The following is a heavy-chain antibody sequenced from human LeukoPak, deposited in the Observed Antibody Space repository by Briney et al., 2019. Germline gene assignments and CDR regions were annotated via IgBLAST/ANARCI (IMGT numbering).Heavy chain of an antibody. J-gene: IGHJ4*02. V-gene: IGHV3-53*01. Sequence: GGSLRLSCAASGFTVSSNYMNWVRQAPGKGLEWVSVTYSGGSTYYADSVKGRFTISRDNSKNTLYLQMNSLRAEDTAVYYCARDPYGGNSFDYWGQGTLVTVSS. CDR2: TYSGGST. CDR1: GFTVSSNY. D-gene: IGHD4-23*01. CDR3: ARDPYGGNSFDY.